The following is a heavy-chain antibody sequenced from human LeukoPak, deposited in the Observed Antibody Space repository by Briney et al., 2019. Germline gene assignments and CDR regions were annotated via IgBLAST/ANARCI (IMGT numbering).Heavy chain of an antibody. D-gene: IGHD4/OR15-4a*01. V-gene: IGHV4-4*07. CDR2: IYSSEST. CDR3: ARDRNGDGATYFSY. CDR1: GGSIDGHY. Sequence: RPSETLSLTCTVSGGSIDGHYWSWIRQPAGKGLEWVGRIYSSESTHYNPSLKSRVTMSVDTSKRQFSVRLSSVTAADTAVYYCARDRNGDGATYFSYWGQGTLVTVSS. J-gene: IGHJ4*02.